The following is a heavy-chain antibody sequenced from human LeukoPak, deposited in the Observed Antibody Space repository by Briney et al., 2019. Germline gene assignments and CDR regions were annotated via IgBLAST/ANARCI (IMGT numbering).Heavy chain of an antibody. J-gene: IGHJ5*02. Sequence: SETLSLTCTVSGGSISSYYWSWIRRPPGQALEWIGYINYNGGTQYNASLKSRVIMSLDTSKNQVSLKVTSVTAADTAVYYCARDRGGPGRFDPWGQGTLVTVSS. CDR3: ARDRGGPGRFDP. CDR1: GGSISSYY. D-gene: IGHD3-10*01. V-gene: IGHV4-59*01. CDR2: INYNGGT.